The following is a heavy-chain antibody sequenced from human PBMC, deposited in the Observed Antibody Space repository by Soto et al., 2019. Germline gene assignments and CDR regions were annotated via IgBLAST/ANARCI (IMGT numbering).Heavy chain of an antibody. CDR1: GGSISSSSYY. CDR2: IYYSGST. Sequence: SETLSLTCTVSGGSISSSSYYWGWIRQPPGKGLEWIGSIYYSGSTYYNPSLKSRVTISIDTSKNQFSLKLSSVTAADTAVYYCAGHFWGDQNWFDPWGQGTLVTVSS. J-gene: IGHJ5*02. D-gene: IGHD7-27*01. V-gene: IGHV4-39*01. CDR3: AGHFWGDQNWFDP.